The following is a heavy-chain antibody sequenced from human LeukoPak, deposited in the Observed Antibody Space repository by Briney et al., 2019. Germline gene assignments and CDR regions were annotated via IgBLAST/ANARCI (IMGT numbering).Heavy chain of an antibody. CDR2: MNPNSGNT. J-gene: IGHJ1*01. D-gene: IGHD2-21*02. CDR3: ARGEVGDSGLENFQH. CDR1: GYTFTSYD. V-gene: IGHV1-8*03. Sequence: ASVKVSCKASGYTFTSYDINWVRHAIGQGLGWMVWMNPNSGNTGYAQKFQGRVTITRNTSISTAYIELSSLRSEDTAVYYCARGEVGDSGLENFQHWGQGTLVSVSS.